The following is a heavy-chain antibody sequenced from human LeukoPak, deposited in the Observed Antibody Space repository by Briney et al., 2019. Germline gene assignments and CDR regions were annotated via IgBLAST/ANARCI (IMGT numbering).Heavy chain of an antibody. D-gene: IGHD6-19*01. CDR1: GYTFTSYG. J-gene: IGHJ4*02. V-gene: IGHV1-18*01. CDR3: ARDASSSGWSYFDY. CDR2: IRSYKGNT. Sequence: GSVKVSCKASGYTFTSYGISWVRQAPGQGLEWMGWIRSYKGNTNFAQKFQGRVTMTTDTSTSTAYMELRSLTSDDTAVYYCARDASSSGWSYFDYWGQGTLVTVSS.